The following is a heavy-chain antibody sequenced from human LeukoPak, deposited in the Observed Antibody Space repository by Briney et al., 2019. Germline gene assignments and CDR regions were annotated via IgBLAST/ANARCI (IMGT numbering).Heavy chain of an antibody. CDR3: ALGYCGGGSCYAREYFQH. CDR1: GGSISSGGYY. Sequence: SETLSLTCTVSGGSISSGGYYWTWIRQHPGKGLEWIGYFYYSGSTYYNPSLKSRVTISVDTSKNQFSLKLSSVTAADTAVYYCALGYCGGGSCYAREYFQHWGQGTLVTVSS. V-gene: IGHV4-31*03. J-gene: IGHJ1*01. CDR2: FYYSGST. D-gene: IGHD2-15*01.